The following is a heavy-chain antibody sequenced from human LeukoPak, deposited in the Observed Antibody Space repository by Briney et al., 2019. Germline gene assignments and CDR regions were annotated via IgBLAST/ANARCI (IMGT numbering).Heavy chain of an antibody. Sequence: GGSLRLSCAASGFTFSSCEMNWVRQAPGKGLEWLSYISNSGSSKYYADSVRGRFTISRDNAKNSLYLQMNSLRAEDTAVYYCARARVTGELNYWGQGTLATVSS. CDR1: GFTFSSCE. CDR3: ARARVTGELNY. V-gene: IGHV3-48*03. D-gene: IGHD7-27*01. CDR2: ISNSGSSK. J-gene: IGHJ4*02.